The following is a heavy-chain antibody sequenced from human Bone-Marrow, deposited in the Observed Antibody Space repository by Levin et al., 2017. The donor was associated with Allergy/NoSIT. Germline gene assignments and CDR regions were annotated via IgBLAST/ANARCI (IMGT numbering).Heavy chain of an antibody. CDR3: APGIGETGSPTDY. D-gene: IGHD6-19*01. Sequence: QPGGSLRLSCAASGFTFRSYDMSWVRQVPGKGLEWVSAIRGSGSRTFYADSVKGRFTISRDNSKDTVFLQMNSLRAEDTAVYYCAPGIGETGSPTDYWGQGALVTVSS. V-gene: IGHV3-23*01. CDR2: IRGSGSRT. J-gene: IGHJ4*02. CDR1: GFTFRSYD.